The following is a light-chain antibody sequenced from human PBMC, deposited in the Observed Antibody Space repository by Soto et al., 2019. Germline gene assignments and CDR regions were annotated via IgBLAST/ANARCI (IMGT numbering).Light chain of an antibody. V-gene: IGLV2-14*01. CDR1: SSDVGGYNY. J-gene: IGLJ2*01. CDR2: EVS. CDR3: SSYTSSSTVV. Sequence: QSALTQPASVSGSPGQSITISCTGTSSDVGGYNYVSWYQQHAGKAPKLMIYEVSNRPSGVSNRFSGSKSGNTASLTISGLQAEGEADYYCSSYTSSSTVVFGGGTKLTVL.